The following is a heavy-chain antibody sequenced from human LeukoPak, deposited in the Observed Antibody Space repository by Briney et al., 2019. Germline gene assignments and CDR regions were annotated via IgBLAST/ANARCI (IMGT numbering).Heavy chain of an antibody. J-gene: IGHJ4*02. CDR2: IFCGDSDT. Sequence: GESLKISCKGSGYSFNSYWIGWVRQMPGKGLEWMGIIFCGDSDTRYSPSFQGQVTISADKSISTAYLQWSSLKASDTAMYYCARGPHSGSYSAYFDYWGQGTLVTVSS. D-gene: IGHD1-26*01. CDR3: ARGPHSGSYSAYFDY. CDR1: GYSFNSYW. V-gene: IGHV5-51*01.